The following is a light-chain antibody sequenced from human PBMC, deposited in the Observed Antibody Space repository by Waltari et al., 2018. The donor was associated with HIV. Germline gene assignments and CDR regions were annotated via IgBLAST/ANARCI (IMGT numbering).Light chain of an antibody. CDR3: QQYQIRSPLT. Sequence: EIQLTQSPAALSVSPGERAVLSCRASQSVSGDLAWYQFHPGQGPTLLLYDTSVRATGVSERFRGRGSGTDFTLTISGLQSEDFGIYYCQQYQIRSPLTFGGGT. V-gene: IGKV3D-15*01. CDR1: QSVSGD. CDR2: DTS. J-gene: IGKJ4*01.